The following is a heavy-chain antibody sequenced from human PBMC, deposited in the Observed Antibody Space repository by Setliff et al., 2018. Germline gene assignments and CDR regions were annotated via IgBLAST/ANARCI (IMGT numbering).Heavy chain of an antibody. D-gene: IGHD3-10*01. J-gene: IGHJ4*02. Sequence: SETLSLTCTVSGDSMSDHHWSWVRQSPGKGLDWIGYISHSGATKYNPSLKSRVAISIDVSKKQFSLELNSVTPADTAKYYCARDRSYYASGSSTKWFDYWGQGTLVTVSS. CDR1: GDSMSDHH. CDR3: ARDRSYYASGSSTKWFDY. V-gene: IGHV4-59*11. CDR2: ISHSGAT.